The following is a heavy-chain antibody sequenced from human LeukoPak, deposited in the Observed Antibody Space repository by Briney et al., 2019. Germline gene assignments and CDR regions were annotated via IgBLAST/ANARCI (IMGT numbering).Heavy chain of an antibody. Sequence: SETLSLTCTASGGSISSSGYYWGWIRQPPGKELEWIGSIDSGGNTYYKLSLKSRVTISADTSKNQFSLKLTSVTAADTAVYYCASRHDSGPYWGQGTLVTVSS. D-gene: IGHD4-17*01. CDR2: IDSGGNT. CDR1: GGSISSSGYY. CDR3: ASRHDSGPY. J-gene: IGHJ4*02. V-gene: IGHV4-39*07.